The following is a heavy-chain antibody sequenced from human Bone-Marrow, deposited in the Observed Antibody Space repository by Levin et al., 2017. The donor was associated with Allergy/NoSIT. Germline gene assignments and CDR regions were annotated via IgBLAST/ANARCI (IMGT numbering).Heavy chain of an antibody. Sequence: GESLKISCAASGFTFSSYAMHWVRQAPGKGLEWVAVISYDGSNKYYADSVKGRFTISRDNSKNTLYLQMNSLRAEDTAVYYCARAGLVSGVWSGYYTGGYSDGYFDYWGQGTLVTVSS. CDR1: GFTFSSYA. J-gene: IGHJ4*02. CDR2: ISYDGSNK. D-gene: IGHD3-3*01. CDR3: ARAGLVSGVWSGYYTGGYSDGYFDY. V-gene: IGHV3-30-3*01.